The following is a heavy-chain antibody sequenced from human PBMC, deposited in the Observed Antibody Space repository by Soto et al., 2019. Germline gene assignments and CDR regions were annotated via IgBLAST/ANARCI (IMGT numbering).Heavy chain of an antibody. V-gene: IGHV4-59*01. J-gene: IGHJ5*02. CDR3: ARGGSFGRDSDWFVP. Sequence: SETLSLTCTVSGGSISSYYWSWIRQPPGKGLEWIGYIYYSGSTNYNPSLKSRVTISVDTSKNQFSLKLSSVTAADTAVYYCARGGSFGRDSDWFVPWGQGTLVTVSS. D-gene: IGHD3-16*01. CDR1: GGSISSYY. CDR2: IYYSGST.